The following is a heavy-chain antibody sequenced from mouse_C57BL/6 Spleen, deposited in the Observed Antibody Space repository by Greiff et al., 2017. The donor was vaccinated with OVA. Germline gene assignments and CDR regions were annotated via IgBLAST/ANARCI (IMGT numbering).Heavy chain of an antibody. D-gene: IGHD1-1*01. V-gene: IGHV1-64*01. CDR3: AREDYYGSSPMDY. CDR2: IHPNSGST. J-gene: IGHJ4*01. CDR1: GYTFTSYW. Sequence: QVQLKQSGAELVKPGASVKLSCKASGYTFTSYWMHWVKQRPGQGLEWIGMIHPNSGSTNYNEKFKSKATLTVDKSSSTAYMQLSSLTSEDSAVYYCAREDYYGSSPMDYWGQGTSVTVSS.